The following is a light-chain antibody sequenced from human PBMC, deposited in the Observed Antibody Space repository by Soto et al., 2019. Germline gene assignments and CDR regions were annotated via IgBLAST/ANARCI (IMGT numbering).Light chain of an antibody. V-gene: IGLV2-14*01. Sequence: QSALTQPASVSGSPGQSITICCTGTSSDVGSYNYVSWYQQHPGKAPKLMIYEVRNRPSGVSDRFSGSKSGKTASLTIFGLQAEVEADYYFSSYATSTTQVFGGGTKLTVL. J-gene: IGLJ2*01. CDR2: EVR. CDR1: SSDVGSYNY. CDR3: SSYATSTTQV.